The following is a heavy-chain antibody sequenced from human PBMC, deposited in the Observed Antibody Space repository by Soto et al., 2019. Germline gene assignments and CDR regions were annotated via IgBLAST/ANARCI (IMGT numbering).Heavy chain of an antibody. CDR1: GFTFSSYG. Sequence: PGGSLRLSCAASGFTFSSYGMHWVRQAPGKGLEWVAVISYDGSNKYYADSVKGRFTISRDNSKNTLYLQMNSLRAEDTAVYYCAKSPNSGSYLGGLWYFDYWGQGTLVTVSS. V-gene: IGHV3-30*18. J-gene: IGHJ4*02. CDR3: AKSPNSGSYLGGLWYFDY. CDR2: ISYDGSNK. D-gene: IGHD1-26*01.